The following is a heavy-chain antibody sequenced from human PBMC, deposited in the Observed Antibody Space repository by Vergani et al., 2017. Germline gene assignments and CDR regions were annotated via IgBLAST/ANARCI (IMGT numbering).Heavy chain of an antibody. CDR2: ISGSGGST. Sequence: EVQLLESGGGLVQPGGSLRLSCAASGFTFSSYAMSWVRQAPGKGLEWVSAISGSGGSTYYADSVKGRFTNSRDNSKTTLYLQMNSLRAEDTAVYYCAKITGPLWLGGYFDYWGQGTLVTVSS. CDR1: GFTFSSYA. D-gene: IGHD5-18*01. V-gene: IGHV3-23*01. CDR3: AKITGPLWLGGYFDY. J-gene: IGHJ4*02.